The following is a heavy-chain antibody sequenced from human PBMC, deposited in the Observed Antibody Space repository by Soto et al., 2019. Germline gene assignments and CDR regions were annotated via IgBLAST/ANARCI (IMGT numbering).Heavy chain of an antibody. J-gene: IGHJ6*03. CDR1: GYSFTSYW. D-gene: IGHD2-15*01. CDR2: IYPGDSDT. Sequence: PGESLKISCKGSGYSFTSYWIGWVRQMPGKGLEWMGIIYPGDSDTRYSPSFQGQVTISADKSISTAYLQWSSLKASDTAMYYCARHVVTDYYYYYMDVWGKGATVTVS. V-gene: IGHV5-51*01. CDR3: ARHVVTDYYYYYMDV.